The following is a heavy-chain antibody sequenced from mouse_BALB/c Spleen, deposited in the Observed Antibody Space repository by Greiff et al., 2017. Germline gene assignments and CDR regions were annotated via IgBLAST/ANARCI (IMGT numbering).Heavy chain of an antibody. CDR2: ISYSGST. V-gene: IGHV3-8*02. CDR3: ARWGYDYDRAWYFDV. D-gene: IGHD2-4*01. J-gene: IGHJ1*01. CDR1: GDTITSGY. Sequence: VQLQQSGPSLVQPSQTLSLTCSVTGDTITSGYWNWIRKFPGNKLEYMGYISYSGSTYYNPSLKSRISITRDTSKNQYYLQLNSVTTEDTATYYCARWGYDYDRAWYFDVWGAGTTVTVSS.